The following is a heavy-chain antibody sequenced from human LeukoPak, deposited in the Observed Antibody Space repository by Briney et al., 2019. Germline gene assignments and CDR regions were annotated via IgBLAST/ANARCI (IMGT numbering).Heavy chain of an antibody. V-gene: IGHV4-59*01. D-gene: IGHD1-26*01. Sequence: SETLSLTCTVSGGSISSYYWSWIRQPPGKGLEWIGYIYYSGSTNYNPSLKSRVTISVDASKNQFSLKLSPVTAADTAVYYCARVRVGTRGTFDYWGQGTLVTVSS. CDR1: GGSISSYY. CDR3: ARVRVGTRGTFDY. CDR2: IYYSGST. J-gene: IGHJ4*02.